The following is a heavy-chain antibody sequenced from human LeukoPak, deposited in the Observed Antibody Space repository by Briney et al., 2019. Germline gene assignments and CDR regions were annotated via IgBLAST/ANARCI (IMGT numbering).Heavy chain of an antibody. CDR2: ISSSGSTI. D-gene: IGHD3-10*01. CDR3: AKTLNYYGSGSYYSPGLFWY. CDR1: GFTFSSYE. V-gene: IGHV3-48*03. J-gene: IGHJ4*02. Sequence: GGSLRLSCAASGFTFSSYEMNWVRQAPGKGLEWVSYISSSGSTIYYADSVKGRFTISRDNSKNTLYLQMNSLRAEDTAVYYCAKTLNYYGSGSYYSPGLFWYWGQGTLVTVSS.